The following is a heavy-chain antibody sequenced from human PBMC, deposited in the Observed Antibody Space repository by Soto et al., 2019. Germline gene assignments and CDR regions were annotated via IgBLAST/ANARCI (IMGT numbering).Heavy chain of an antibody. Sequence: SETLSLTCAVSGASIDYDCWTWIRQSPGKGLEWIGNICYNDITKYSPSLQSRVTITRDVSKNQFSLSLTSVTASDTAVYYCARAPSSNLVYDKWGQGTRVTVSS. J-gene: IGHJ3*01. CDR2: ICYNDIT. V-gene: IGHV4-59*01. CDR3: ARAPSSNLVYDK. CDR1: GASIDYDC. D-gene: IGHD3-22*01.